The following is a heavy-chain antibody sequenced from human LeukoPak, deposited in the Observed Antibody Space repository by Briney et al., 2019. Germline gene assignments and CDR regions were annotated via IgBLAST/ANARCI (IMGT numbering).Heavy chain of an antibody. J-gene: IGHJ6*02. CDR2: IYYSGST. CDR3: AREGRPAAENTFYFYYGMDV. Sequence: SETLSLTCTVSGGSISSYYWSRIRQPPGKGLEWIGYIYYSGSTNYNPSLQSRVTISVDTSKNQLSLKLRSVTAADTAVYYCAREGRPAAENTFYFYYGMDVWGQGTAVTVSS. CDR1: GGSISSYY. D-gene: IGHD6-13*01. V-gene: IGHV4-59*01.